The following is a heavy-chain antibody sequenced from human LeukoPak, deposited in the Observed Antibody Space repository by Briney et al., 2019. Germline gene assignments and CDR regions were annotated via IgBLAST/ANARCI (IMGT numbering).Heavy chain of an antibody. CDR3: ARRSGWASFDY. CDR1: GYTFTAHD. CDR2: MNPNSGNT. Sequence: GASVKVSCKASGYTFTAHDINWVRQATGQGLEWMGWMNPNSGNTGYALKFQGRVTITRNTSTSTACMELSSLRSEDTAVYYCARRSGWASFDYWGQGTLVTVSS. D-gene: IGHD6-19*01. V-gene: IGHV1-8*03. J-gene: IGHJ4*02.